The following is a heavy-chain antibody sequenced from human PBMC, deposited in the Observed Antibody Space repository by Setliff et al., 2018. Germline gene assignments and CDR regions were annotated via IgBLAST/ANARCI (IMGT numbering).Heavy chain of an antibody. D-gene: IGHD1-7*01. CDR2: FKTKTDGGTT. Sequence: GGSLRLSCAASGFTFSFASMSRVRQAPGEGLEWVGLFKTKTDGGTTDYAAPVKGRFAIFRDNSKNTLYLQMSSLRADDTAMYYCARDQFRNSGGLYSWGQGTLVTVSS. CDR1: GFTFSFAS. V-gene: IGHV3-15*01. CDR3: ARDQFRNSGGLYS. J-gene: IGHJ5*02.